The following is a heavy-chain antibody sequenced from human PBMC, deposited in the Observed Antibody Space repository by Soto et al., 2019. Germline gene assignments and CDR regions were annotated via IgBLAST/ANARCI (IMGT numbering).Heavy chain of an antibody. CDR1: GFMFISYW. Sequence: EVQLVESGGGLVQPGGSLSLSCAASGFMFISYWMHWVRQAPGKGAAWVSRINSDGSSTDYADSVKGRFTISRHNAKNTPYLQRNRLRADDAALYYCARDLMEGHPSGSYWGQGPLVTVSS. D-gene: IGHD3-10*01. CDR2: INSDGSST. CDR3: ARDLMEGHPSGSY. V-gene: IGHV3-74*01. J-gene: IGHJ4*02.